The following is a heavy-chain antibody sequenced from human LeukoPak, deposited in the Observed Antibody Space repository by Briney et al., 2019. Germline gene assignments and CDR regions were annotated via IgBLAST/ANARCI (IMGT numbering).Heavy chain of an antibody. V-gene: IGHV3-66*01. CDR3: ATTRTKWELLEGDY. Sequence: GGSLRLSCAASGFTFSSYAMSWVRQAPGKGLEWVSVIYSGGTTYYADSVKDRFTISRDNSKSTLYLQMNSLRVEDTAVYYCATTRTKWELLEGDYWGQGTLVTVSS. CDR2: IYSGGTT. D-gene: IGHD1-26*01. CDR1: GFTFSSYA. J-gene: IGHJ4*02.